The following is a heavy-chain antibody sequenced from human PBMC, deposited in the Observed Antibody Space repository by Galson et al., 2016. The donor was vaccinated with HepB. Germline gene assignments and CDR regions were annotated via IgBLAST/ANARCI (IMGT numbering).Heavy chain of an antibody. CDR1: GFTFSSYA. Sequence: SLRLSCAASGFTFSSYAMRWVRQAPGKGLEWVSTITHSGEISYYTDSVKGRFTISSDNSKNTLHLQMNSLRADDTAVYYCAKATGRTGPSEYWGQGTLVTVSS. D-gene: IGHD3/OR15-3a*01. V-gene: IGHV3-23*01. CDR2: ITHSGEIS. CDR3: AKATGRTGPSEY. J-gene: IGHJ4*02.